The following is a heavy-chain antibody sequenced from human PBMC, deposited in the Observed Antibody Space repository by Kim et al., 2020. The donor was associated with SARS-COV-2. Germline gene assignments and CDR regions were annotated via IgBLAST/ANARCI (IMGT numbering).Heavy chain of an antibody. V-gene: IGHV3-23*01. D-gene: IGHD2-15*01. CDR2: ISGSGGST. Sequence: GGSLRLSCAASGFTFSSYAMSWVRQAPGKGLEWVSAISGSGGSTYYADSVKGRFTISRDNSKNTLYLQMNSLRVEDTAVYYCAKEGFCSGGTCYTYFDYWGQGTLATVSS. CDR1: GFTFSSYA. J-gene: IGHJ4*02. CDR3: AKEGFCSGGTCYTYFDY.